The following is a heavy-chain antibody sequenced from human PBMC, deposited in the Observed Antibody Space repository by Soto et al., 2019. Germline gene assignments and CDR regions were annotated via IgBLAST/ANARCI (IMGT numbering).Heavy chain of an antibody. Sequence: PGESLKISCKGSGYSFTSYWISWVRQMPGKGLEWMGRIDPSDSYTNYSPSFQGHVTISADKSISTAYLQWSSLKASDTAMYYCATKKDTAMVTSYYYGMDVWGQGTTVTVSS. CDR2: IDPSDSYT. CDR3: ATKKDTAMVTSYYYGMDV. V-gene: IGHV5-10-1*01. CDR1: GYSFTSYW. D-gene: IGHD5-18*01. J-gene: IGHJ6*02.